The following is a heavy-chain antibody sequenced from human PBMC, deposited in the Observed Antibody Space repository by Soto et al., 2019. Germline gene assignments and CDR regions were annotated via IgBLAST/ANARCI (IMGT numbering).Heavy chain of an antibody. CDR1: GGSLRSGSYY. V-gene: IGHV4-61*01. J-gene: IGHJ4*02. D-gene: IGHD3-22*01. CDR2: IYHGGAT. Sequence: QVQLQESGPGLLKTSETLSLTCTVSGGSLRSGSYYWSWIRQPPGKGLECIGYIYHGGATTYNAPLKSRVTISVDTSKNQFFLKVNSVTAADTAVYFCARDSSGRHDYWGQGTPVTVSS. CDR3: ARDSSGRHDY.